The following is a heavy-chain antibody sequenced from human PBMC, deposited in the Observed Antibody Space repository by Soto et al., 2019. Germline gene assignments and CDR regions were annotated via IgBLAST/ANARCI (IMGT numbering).Heavy chain of an antibody. J-gene: IGHJ4*02. CDR1: GFTISFSKYW. CDR2: INGDGSST. Sequence: EVQLVESGGDLVQPGGSLRLSCAVSGFTISFSKYWMHWLRQAPGKGLVWVARINGDGSSTTYADSVKGRFTISRDNAKDTLYLQMNSLRAEDTAVYYCARDSPSGYWGQGTLVTVSS. CDR3: ARDSPSGY. V-gene: IGHV3-74*01.